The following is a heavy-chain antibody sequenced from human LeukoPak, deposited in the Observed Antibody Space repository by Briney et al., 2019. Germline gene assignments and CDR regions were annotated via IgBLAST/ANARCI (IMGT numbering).Heavy chain of an antibody. V-gene: IGHV1-2*02. Sequence: GASVKVSCKASGYTFTSYGISWVRQAPGQGLEWMGWINPNSGGTNYAQNFQGRVSMTRDTSISTAYMDLSGLRSDDSAVYYCARDPGGILRTLTTLTTTVTAAFDYWGQGTLVTVSS. CDR1: GYTFTSYG. D-gene: IGHD4-17*01. CDR3: ARDPGGILRTLTTLTTTVTAAFDY. J-gene: IGHJ4*02. CDR2: INPNSGGT.